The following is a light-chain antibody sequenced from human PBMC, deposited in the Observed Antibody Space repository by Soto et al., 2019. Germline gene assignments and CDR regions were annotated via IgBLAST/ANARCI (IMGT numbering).Light chain of an antibody. CDR3: QSYDSSLSGHVV. CDR2: VNS. CDR1: RSNIGAGYD. J-gene: IGLJ2*01. V-gene: IGLV1-40*01. Sequence: QSVLTQPPSVSGAPGQRVTISCTGSRSNIGAGYDVHWYQQLPGTAPKLLIYVNSNRPSGVPDRFSGSKSGTSASLAITGLQAEDEADYYCQSYDSSLSGHVVFGGGTQLTVL.